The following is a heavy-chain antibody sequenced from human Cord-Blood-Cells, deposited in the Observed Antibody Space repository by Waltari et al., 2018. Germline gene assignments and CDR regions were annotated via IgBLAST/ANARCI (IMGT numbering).Heavy chain of an antibody. V-gene: IGHV3-11*04. Sequence: QVQLVESGGGLVKPGGSLRLSCAASGFTFSDYYMSWICQAPGKGSVWFSDISVTGSTIYYAVSVKGRFTISRDNAKNSLYLQMNSLRAEDTAVYYCARELGISYAFDIWGQATMVTVSS. CDR1: GFTFSDYY. CDR2: ISVTGSTI. CDR3: ARELGISYAFDI. J-gene: IGHJ3*02. D-gene: IGHD7-27*01.